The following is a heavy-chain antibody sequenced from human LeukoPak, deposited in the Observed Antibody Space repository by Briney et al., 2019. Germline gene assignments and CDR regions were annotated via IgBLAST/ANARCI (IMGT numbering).Heavy chain of an antibody. V-gene: IGHV3-21*01. D-gene: IGHD4-23*01. CDR3: ARGRNDYGGNRRVGYYMDV. Sequence: GGSLRLSCAASGFTFSSYSMNWVRQAPGKGLEWVSSISSSSSYIYYADSVKGRFTISRDNAKNSLYLQMNSLRAEDTAVYYCARGRNDYGGNRRVGYYMDVWGKGTTVTVSS. CDR1: GFTFSSYS. CDR2: ISSSSSYI. J-gene: IGHJ6*03.